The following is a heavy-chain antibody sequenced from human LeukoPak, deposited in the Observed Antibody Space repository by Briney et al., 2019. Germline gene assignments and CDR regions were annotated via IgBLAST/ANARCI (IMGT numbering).Heavy chain of an antibody. CDR2: INPNSGGT. Sequence: GASVKVSCKASGYTFTGYYMHWVRQAPGQGLEWMGRINPNSGGTNYAQKFQGRVTMTRDTSISTAYMELSRLRSDDTAVYYCARAGLILRFLEPRASAFDYWGQGTLATVSS. J-gene: IGHJ4*02. CDR3: ARAGLILRFLEPRASAFDY. V-gene: IGHV1-2*06. CDR1: GYTFTGYY. D-gene: IGHD3-3*01.